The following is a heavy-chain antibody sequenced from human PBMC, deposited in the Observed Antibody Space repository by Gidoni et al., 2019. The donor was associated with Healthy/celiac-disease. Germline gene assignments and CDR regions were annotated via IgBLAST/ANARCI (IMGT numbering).Heavy chain of an antibody. D-gene: IGHD2-2*02. CDR3: ARMRSYCSSTSCYNHFDY. CDR2: IYHSGST. J-gene: IGHJ4*02. V-gene: IGHV4-30-2*01. Sequence: QLQLQESGSGLVKPSQTLSLTCAVSGGSISSGGYSWSWRRQPPGKGLEWIGYIYHSGSTYYNPSLKRRVTISVDRSKNQFSLKLSSVTAADTAVYYCARMRSYCSSTSCYNHFDYWGQGTLVTVSS. CDR1: GGSISSGGYS.